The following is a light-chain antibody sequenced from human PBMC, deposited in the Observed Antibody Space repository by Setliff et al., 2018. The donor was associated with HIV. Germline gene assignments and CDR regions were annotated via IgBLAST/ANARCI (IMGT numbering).Light chain of an antibody. J-gene: IGLJ1*01. CDR2: QAS. CDR3: CSNTGSNTFV. V-gene: IGLV2-23*01. Sequence: LAQPASVSGSPGQSITISCTGTSGDVGRYNLVSWYQQQPGKPPKLMIYQASKRPSGVSNRFSGSKSGNTASLTISGLQAEDEADYYCCSNTGSNTFVFGTGTKVTVL. CDR1: SGDVGRYNL.